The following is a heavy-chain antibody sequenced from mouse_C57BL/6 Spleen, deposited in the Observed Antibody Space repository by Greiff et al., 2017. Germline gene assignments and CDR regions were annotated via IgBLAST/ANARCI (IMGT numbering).Heavy chain of an antibody. CDR3: ARGPLYYFDD. CDR1: GYSITSGYF. CDR2: ISYDGSI. J-gene: IGHJ2*01. V-gene: IGHV3-6*01. Sequence: EVQLLQSGPGLVKPSQSLSLTCSVTGYSITSGYFWNWLRQFPGNKLEWMGYISYDGSINYNPSLKNRISITRDTSKNLFFLKWNSVTTEDTATYYCARGPLYYFDDWGQGTTLTVSS. D-gene: IGHD2-3*01.